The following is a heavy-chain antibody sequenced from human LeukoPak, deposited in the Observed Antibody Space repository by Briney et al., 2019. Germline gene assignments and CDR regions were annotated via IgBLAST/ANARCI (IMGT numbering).Heavy chain of an antibody. D-gene: IGHD4-17*01. CDR3: AKCRLRFTNYYYYYMDV. CDR2: ISGSGGST. CDR1: GFTFSSYA. V-gene: IGHV3-23*01. J-gene: IGHJ6*03. Sequence: GGSLRLSCAASGFTFSSYAMSWVRQAPGKGLEWVSAISGSGGSTYYADSVKGRFTISRDNSKNTVYLQMNSLRAEDTAVYYCAKCRLRFTNYYYYYMDVWGKGTTVTVSS.